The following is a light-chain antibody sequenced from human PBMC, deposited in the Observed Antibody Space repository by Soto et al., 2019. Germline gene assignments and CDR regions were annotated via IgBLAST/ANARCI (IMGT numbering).Light chain of an antibody. J-gene: IGLJ3*02. CDR3: SPYTRSSTLV. Sequence: QSALTQPASVSGSPGQSITISCTGTSSDVGGYNYVSWYQQHPGKAPKVMIYEVSNRPSGVSNRFSGSKSGNTASLTISGLQAEDEADYYCSPYTRSSTLVFGGRTKLTVL. V-gene: IGLV2-14*01. CDR1: SSDVGGYNY. CDR2: EVS.